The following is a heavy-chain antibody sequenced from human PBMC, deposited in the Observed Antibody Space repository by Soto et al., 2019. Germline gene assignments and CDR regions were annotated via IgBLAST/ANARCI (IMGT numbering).Heavy chain of an antibody. CDR3: ATDGAAGSVMAV. Sequence: EVHLVESGGGLVKPGGSLRLSCEASGFPFSITGMNWVRQAPGKGLEWVSSINSGSSYIDYADSVKGRVTTSRENAKNSLYLQLNNLRVEATGVYYCATDGAAGSVMAVWGQGTTVTVSS. CDR2: INSGSSYI. V-gene: IGHV3-21*01. CDR1: GFPFSITG. J-gene: IGHJ6*02. D-gene: IGHD6-13*01.